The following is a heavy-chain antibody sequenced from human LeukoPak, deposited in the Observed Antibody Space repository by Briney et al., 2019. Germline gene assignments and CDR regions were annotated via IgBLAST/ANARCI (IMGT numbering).Heavy chain of an antibody. CDR1: GYTFTSYG. Sequence: ASVTVSCKASGYTFTSYGISWVRQAPGQGLEWMGWISAYNGNTNYAQKLQGRVTMTTDTSTSTAYMELRSLRSDDTAVYYCARDPTHHLYSSSWYGNWFDPWGQGTLVTVSS. D-gene: IGHD6-13*01. CDR3: ARDPTHHLYSSSWYGNWFDP. V-gene: IGHV1-18*01. CDR2: ISAYNGNT. J-gene: IGHJ5*02.